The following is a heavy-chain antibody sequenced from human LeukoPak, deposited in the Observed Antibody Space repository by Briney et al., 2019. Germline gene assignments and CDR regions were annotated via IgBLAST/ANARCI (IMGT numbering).Heavy chain of an antibody. CDR3: ARRVYSGSYNWYFDL. D-gene: IGHD1-26*01. V-gene: IGHV4-39*01. CDR1: GGSISTSTYY. Sequence: SETLSLTCTVSGGSISTSTYYWGWIRQPPGKGQEWIGSISYSGSTYNNPSLKSRVTISVDTSKNQFSLKLSSVTAPDTAVYYCARRVYSGSYNWYFDLWGRGTLVTVSS. J-gene: IGHJ2*01. CDR2: ISYSGST.